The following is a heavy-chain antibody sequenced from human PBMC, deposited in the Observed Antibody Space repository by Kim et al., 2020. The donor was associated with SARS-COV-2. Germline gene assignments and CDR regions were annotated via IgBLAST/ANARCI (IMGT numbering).Heavy chain of an antibody. D-gene: IGHD6-13*01. V-gene: IGHV3-23*01. J-gene: IGHJ5*02. CDR3: AKGSGSWYGGRFDP. Sequence: DSVKGRFTIARDNSKNTLYLQMNRLRVEDTAVYYCAKGSGSWYGGRFDPWGQGPLFTVSS.